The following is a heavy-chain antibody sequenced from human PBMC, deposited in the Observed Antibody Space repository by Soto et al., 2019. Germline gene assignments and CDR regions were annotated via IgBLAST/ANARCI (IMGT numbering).Heavy chain of an antibody. Sequence: EVQLVESGGGLVQPGASLRLSCGASGFTFSSYWMHWVRQTPGKGLVWVARVNTDETRTSYADSVKGRFTVSRDNAKNTLYLQMNSLRAEDTAVYYCARVLNGQWYFDYWGQGTQVTVSS. D-gene: IGHD6-19*01. CDR1: GFTFSSYW. CDR2: VNTDETRT. V-gene: IGHV3-74*01. CDR3: ARVLNGQWYFDY. J-gene: IGHJ4*02.